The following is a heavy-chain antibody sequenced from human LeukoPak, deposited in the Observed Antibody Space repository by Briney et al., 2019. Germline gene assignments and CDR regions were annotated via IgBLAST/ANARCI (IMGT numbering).Heavy chain of an antibody. Sequence: GASVKVSCKASGYTFTSYAMNWVRQAPGQGLEWMGWISAYNGNTNYAQKLQGRVTMTTDTSTSTAYMELRSLRSDDTAVYYCARDPPYDSSGYYPSHWGQGTLVTVSS. CDR1: GYTFTSYA. CDR3: ARDPPYDSSGYYPSH. CDR2: ISAYNGNT. D-gene: IGHD3-22*01. V-gene: IGHV1-18*01. J-gene: IGHJ4*02.